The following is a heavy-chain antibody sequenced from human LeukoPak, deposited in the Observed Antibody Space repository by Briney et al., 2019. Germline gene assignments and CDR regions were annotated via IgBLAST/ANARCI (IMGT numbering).Heavy chain of an antibody. CDR1: GGSISSYY. J-gene: IGHJ4*02. Sequence: SETLSLTCTVSGGSISSYYWSWIRQPAGKGLEWIGRIYTSGSTNYNPSLKSRVTMSVDTSKNQFSLKLSSVTAADTAVYYCARDRYCSSTSCASDYWGQGTLVTVSS. D-gene: IGHD2-2*01. CDR3: ARDRYCSSTSCASDY. V-gene: IGHV4-4*07. CDR2: IYTSGST.